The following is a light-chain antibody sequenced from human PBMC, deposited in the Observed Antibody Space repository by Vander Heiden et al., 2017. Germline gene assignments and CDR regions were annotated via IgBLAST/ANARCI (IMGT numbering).Light chain of an antibody. Sequence: QTVVTQEPSFSVSPGGTVTLTCGLSSGSVSTSYYPSWYQQTPGQAPRTLIYNTNTRSSGVPDRFSGSILGNKAALTITGAQAEDECDYYCVLYMGSAFWVFGGGTKLTVL. CDR1: SGSVSTSYY. CDR2: NTN. CDR3: VLYMGSAFWV. J-gene: IGLJ3*02. V-gene: IGLV8-61*01.